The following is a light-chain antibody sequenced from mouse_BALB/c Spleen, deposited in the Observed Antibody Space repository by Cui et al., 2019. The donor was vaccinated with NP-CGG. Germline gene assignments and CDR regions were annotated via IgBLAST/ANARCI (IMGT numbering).Light chain of an antibody. Sequence: QAVVTQEPALTTSPGETVTLTCRSSTGAVTTNNYANWVQEKSDHLFTGLIGGTNNRAPGVPARFSGSLIGDKAALTITGAQTEDEAIYFCALWYSNHWVFGGGTKLTVL. CDR1: TGAVTTNNY. J-gene: IGLJ1*01. CDR2: GTN. CDR3: ALWYSNHWV. V-gene: IGLV1*01.